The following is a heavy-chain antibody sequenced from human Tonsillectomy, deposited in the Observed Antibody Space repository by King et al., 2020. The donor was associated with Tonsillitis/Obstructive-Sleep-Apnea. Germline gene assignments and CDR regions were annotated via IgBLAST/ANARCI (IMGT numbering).Heavy chain of an antibody. CDR1: GGSFSAYY. V-gene: IGHV4-34*01. J-gene: IGHJ5*02. CDR3: AKSSRFHP. CDR2: IKHSGST. Sequence: VQLQQWGAGLLKPSETLTLTCAVSGGSFSAYYWNWIRQPPGKGLEWIGEIKHSGSTNYNPSLKSRVIISVDTSKNQFSLKLSTVTAADTAVYYCAKSSRFHPWGQGTLVTVSS.